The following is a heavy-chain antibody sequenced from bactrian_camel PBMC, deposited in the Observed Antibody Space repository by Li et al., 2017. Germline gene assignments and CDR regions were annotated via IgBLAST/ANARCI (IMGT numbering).Heavy chain of an antibody. V-gene: IGHV3S1*01. CDR1: GFTFSTAW. CDR3: VRDSELYGGSWSFGY. D-gene: IGHD6*01. Sequence: HVQLVESGGGLVQPGGSLRLSCAASGFTFSTAWMHWVRQAPGKGLEWVSLISSSGATTYYADSVKGRFTISRDNAKNTLYLQMNSLKPEDTAVYYCVRDSELYGGSWSFGYWGQGTQVTVS. J-gene: IGHJ6*01. CDR2: ISSSGATT.